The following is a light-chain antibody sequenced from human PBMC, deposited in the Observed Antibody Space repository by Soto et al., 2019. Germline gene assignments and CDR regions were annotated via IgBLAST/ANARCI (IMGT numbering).Light chain of an antibody. CDR3: QQRLNWPPG. J-gene: IGKJ1*01. Sequence: IVWTQSPATPAVSAGEGAILSGRASQSVTNYIAWYQQRPGQAPRLLIYDASNRASGVPARFSGSGSGTDFTLTISDLEPADFGLYYCQQRLNWPPGFGQGTKVDIK. V-gene: IGKV3-11*01. CDR1: QSVTNY. CDR2: DAS.